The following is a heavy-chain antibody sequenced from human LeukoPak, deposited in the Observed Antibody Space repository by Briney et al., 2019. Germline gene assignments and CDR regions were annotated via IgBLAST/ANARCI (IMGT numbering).Heavy chain of an antibody. V-gene: IGHV1-2*02. CDR2: INPNSGGT. J-gene: IGHJ4*02. Sequence: ASVKVSCKASGGTFSSYAISWVRQAPGQGLEWMGWINPNSGGTNYAQKFQGRVTMTRDTSISTAYMELSRLRSDDTAVYYCARDLRSGGSRHPGFGYWGQGTLVTVSS. D-gene: IGHD2-15*01. CDR3: ARDLRSGGSRHPGFGY. CDR1: GGTFSSYA.